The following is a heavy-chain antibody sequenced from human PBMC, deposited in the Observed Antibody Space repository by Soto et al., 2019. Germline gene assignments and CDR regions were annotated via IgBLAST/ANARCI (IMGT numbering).Heavy chain of an antibody. CDR3: TTGPLVFGDYRA. CDR2: IKSKTDGGTT. J-gene: IGHJ5*02. D-gene: IGHD4-17*01. Sequence: EVQLVESGGGLVKPGGSLRLSCAASGFTFSNAWMNWVRQAPGKGLEWVGRIKSKTDGGTTDYAAPVKGRFTISRDDSKNTLYLQMNSLKAEDTAVYYCTTGPLVFGDYRAWGQGTLVTVSS. V-gene: IGHV3-15*07. CDR1: GFTFSNAW.